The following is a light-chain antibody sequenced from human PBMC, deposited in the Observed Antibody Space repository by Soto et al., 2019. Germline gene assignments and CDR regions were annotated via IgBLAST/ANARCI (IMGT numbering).Light chain of an antibody. CDR3: SSYTVSRSYV. Sequence: QSVLTQPASVSGSPGQSITISCTGTSXDVGGYDYVSWYQQHPGKAPKLMIYEVSNRPSGVSNRFSGSKSGNTASLTISGLQAEDEADYYCSSYTVSRSYVFGTGTKVTVL. V-gene: IGLV2-14*01. CDR1: SXDVGGYDY. CDR2: EVS. J-gene: IGLJ1*01.